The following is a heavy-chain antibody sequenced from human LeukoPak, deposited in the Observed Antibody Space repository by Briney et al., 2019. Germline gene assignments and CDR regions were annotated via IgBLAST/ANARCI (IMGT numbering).Heavy chain of an antibody. V-gene: IGHV1-8*01. Sequence: ASVKVSCKASGYTFTSYDINWVRQATGQGLEWMGWMNPNSGNTGYAQKFQGRVTMTRNTSISTAYMELSSLRSEDTAVYYCARGNDYDSSGYPSGYYMDVWGKGTTVTISS. CDR3: ARGNDYDSSGYPSGYYMDV. J-gene: IGHJ6*03. CDR1: GYTFTSYD. D-gene: IGHD3-22*01. CDR2: MNPNSGNT.